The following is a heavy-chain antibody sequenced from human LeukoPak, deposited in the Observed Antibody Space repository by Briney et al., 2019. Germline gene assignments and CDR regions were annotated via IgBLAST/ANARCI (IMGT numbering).Heavy chain of an antibody. D-gene: IGHD3/OR15-3a*01. CDR3: ASPRKVDWTSKGAFDI. CDR2: INPNSGGT. CDR1: GYTFTGYY. Sequence: GASVKVSCKASGYTFTGYYMHWVRQAPGQGLEWMGWINPNSGGTNYAQKFQGRVTMTRDTSISTAYMELSRLRSDDTAVYYCASPRKVDWTSKGAFDIWGQGTMVTVSS. V-gene: IGHV1-2*02. J-gene: IGHJ3*02.